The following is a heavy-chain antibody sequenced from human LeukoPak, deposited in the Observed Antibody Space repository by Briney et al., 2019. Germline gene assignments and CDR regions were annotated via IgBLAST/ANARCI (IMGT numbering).Heavy chain of an antibody. CDR3: ARTPLMTSYLVDY. CDR2: ISSSSSYI. V-gene: IGHV3-21*04. Sequence: GGSPRISCAASGFTFSSYTMTWVRQAPGKGLEWVSSISSSSSYIYYGDSVKGRFTISRDNAKKSLFLQMNSLRAEDTAFYYCARTPLMTSYLVDYWGQGTLVTVSS. D-gene: IGHD2-21*02. J-gene: IGHJ4*02. CDR1: GFTFSSYT.